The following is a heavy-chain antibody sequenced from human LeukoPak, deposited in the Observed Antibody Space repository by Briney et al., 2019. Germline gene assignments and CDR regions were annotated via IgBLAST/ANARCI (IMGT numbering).Heavy chain of an antibody. CDR1: GFTFSSYA. Sequence: GGSLRLSCAASGFTFSSYAMHWVRQAPGKGLEWVAVISYDGSNKYYADSVKGRFTISRDNSKNTLYLQMNSLRAEDTAVYYCAREDGYDFWSGSSHYYYMDVWGKGTTVTVSS. CDR3: AREDGYDFWSGSSHYYYMDV. J-gene: IGHJ6*03. CDR2: ISYDGSNK. V-gene: IGHV3-30-3*01. D-gene: IGHD3-3*01.